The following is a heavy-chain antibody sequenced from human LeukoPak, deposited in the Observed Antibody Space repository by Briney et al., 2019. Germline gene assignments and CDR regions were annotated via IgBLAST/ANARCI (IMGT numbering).Heavy chain of an antibody. CDR1: GYTFTSYG. CDR2: IIPILGIA. V-gene: IGHV1-69*04. Sequence: GASVKVSCKASGYTFTSYGISWVRQAPGQGLEWMGRIIPILGIANYAQKFQGRVTITADKSTSTAYMELSSLRSEDTAVYYCARVDLDYSNHRQNWFDPWGQGTLVTVSS. CDR3: ARVDLDYSNHRQNWFDP. J-gene: IGHJ5*02. D-gene: IGHD4-11*01.